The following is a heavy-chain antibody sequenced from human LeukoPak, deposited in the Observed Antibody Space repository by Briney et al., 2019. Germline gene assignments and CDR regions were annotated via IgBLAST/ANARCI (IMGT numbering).Heavy chain of an antibody. CDR1: GFTFSSYG. J-gene: IGHJ4*02. CDR3: AREGASLGYYFDY. CDR2: ISSSGSTI. V-gene: IGHV3-48*03. Sequence: GGSLRLSCAASGFTFSSYGMNWVRQAPGEGLEWVSYISSSGSTIYYADSVKGRFTISRDNAKNSLYLQMNSLRAEDTAVYYCAREGASLGYYFDYWGQGNLVTVSS. D-gene: IGHD4/OR15-4a*01.